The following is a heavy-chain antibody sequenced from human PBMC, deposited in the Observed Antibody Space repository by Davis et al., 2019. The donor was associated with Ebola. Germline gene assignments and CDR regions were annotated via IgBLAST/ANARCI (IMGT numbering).Heavy chain of an antibody. Sequence: PSETLSLTCSVSGGAIGSSAYFWGWIRQSPGKGLEYIGIFIYGGTTHSSPSLKSRVTMSIDTSQNQFSLELTSVTAADTATYYCARGFSMKAVAQNGYMDVWGKGTTVTVSS. D-gene: IGHD3-22*01. CDR3: ARGFSMKAVAQNGYMDV. CDR1: GGAIGSSAYF. CDR2: FIYGGTT. V-gene: IGHV4-39*07. J-gene: IGHJ6*03.